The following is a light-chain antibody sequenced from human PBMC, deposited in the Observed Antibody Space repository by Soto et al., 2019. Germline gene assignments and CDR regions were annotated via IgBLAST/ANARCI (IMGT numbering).Light chain of an antibody. Sequence: EIVLTQSPATLSLSPGERATLSCRASQSVNNYLAWYQQKPGQAPRLLIYAVSNRATGIPARFSGSGSGTDFTLTISSLEPEDFAVYYCQQRSNWLYTFGQGTKLEIK. CDR2: AVS. J-gene: IGKJ2*01. V-gene: IGKV3-11*01. CDR1: QSVNNY. CDR3: QQRSNWLYT.